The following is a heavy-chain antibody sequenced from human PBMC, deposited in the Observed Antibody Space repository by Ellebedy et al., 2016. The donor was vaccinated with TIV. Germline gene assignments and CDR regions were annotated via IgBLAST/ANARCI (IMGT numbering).Heavy chain of an antibody. J-gene: IGHJ5*02. V-gene: IGHV3-23*01. Sequence: GESLKISCAASGFTFSTYPMSWARQAPGKGLEWVSTISASGGSTYYADSVKGRFTMSRDNSKNTPYLQMSSLRDEDTAVYYCAKRGFFDAWGQGTLVTVSS. CDR2: ISASGGST. CDR1: GFTFSTYP. CDR3: AKRGFFDA. D-gene: IGHD3-9*01.